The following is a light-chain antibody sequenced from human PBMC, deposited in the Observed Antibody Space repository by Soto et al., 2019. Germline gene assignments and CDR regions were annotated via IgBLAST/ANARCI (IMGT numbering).Light chain of an antibody. V-gene: IGLV1-40*01. CDR1: SSNIGAGYD. CDR2: GNS. CDR3: QSSDSSRRGDVV. Sequence: QSVLTQPPSASGTPGQRVTISCTGSSSNIGAGYDVHWYQQLPGTAPKLLIYGNSNRPSGVPDRFSGYKSGTSASLAITGLQAEEEADYYCQSSDSSRRGDVVFGGGTKLTVL. J-gene: IGLJ2*01.